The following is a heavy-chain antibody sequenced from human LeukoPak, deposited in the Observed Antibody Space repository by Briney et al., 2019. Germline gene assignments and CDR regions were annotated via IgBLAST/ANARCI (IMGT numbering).Heavy chain of an antibody. V-gene: IGHV1-46*01. CDR3: ARARRGVRRDYMDV. CDR2: INPSGGST. Sequence: ASVKVSCKASGGTFSSYAISWVRQAPGQGLEWMGIINPSGGSTSYAQKFQGRVTMTRDMSTSTVYMELSSLRSEDTAVYYCARARRGVRRDYMDVWGKGTTVTVSS. D-gene: IGHD3-10*01. J-gene: IGHJ6*03. CDR1: GGTFSSYA.